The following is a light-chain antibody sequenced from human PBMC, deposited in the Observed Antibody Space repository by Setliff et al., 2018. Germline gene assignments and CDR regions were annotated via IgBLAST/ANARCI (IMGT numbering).Light chain of an antibody. J-gene: IGLJ1*01. CDR3: ASYIGSSTYV. V-gene: IGLV2-23*02. Sequence: QSALTQPASVSGSPGQSITISCAGTSSDVGAYNLVSWYQQHPGKGPKVLIYEVTKRPSGVSTRFSGSKPGDTASLTISGLQAEDEADYHCASYIGSSTYVFGSGTKVTVL. CDR1: SSDVGAYNL. CDR2: EVT.